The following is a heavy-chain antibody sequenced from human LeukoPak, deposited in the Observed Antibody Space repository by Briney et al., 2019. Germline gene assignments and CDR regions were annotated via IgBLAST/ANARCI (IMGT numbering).Heavy chain of an antibody. CDR3: ARQGPYYYGSGPHSAYYSYGMDV. CDR1: GFLYTSYW. Sequence: GAAAQILCYSSGFLYTSYWLGWVRQMPGEGVEGRVIFYSGYSDTRYRLSFQGQVTISGLKSNSTASLQWTTLNAADTAMNCCARQGPYYYGSGPHSAYYSYGMDVWGQGTTVTVSS. V-gene: IGHV5-51*01. CDR2: FYSGYSDT. D-gene: IGHD3-10*01. J-gene: IGHJ6*02.